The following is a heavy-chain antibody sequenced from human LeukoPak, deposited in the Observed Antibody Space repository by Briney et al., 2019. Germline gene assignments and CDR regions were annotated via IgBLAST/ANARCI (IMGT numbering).Heavy chain of an antibody. CDR3: ASLGSITIFGVVTTDAFDI. V-gene: IGHV1-69*13. Sequence: SVKVSCKASGGTFSSYAISLVRQAPGQGLEWMGGIIPIFGTANYAQKFQGRVTITADESTSTAYMELSSLRSEDTAVYYCASLGSITIFGVVTTDAFDIWGQGTMVTVSS. D-gene: IGHD3-3*01. J-gene: IGHJ3*02. CDR2: IIPIFGTA. CDR1: GGTFSSYA.